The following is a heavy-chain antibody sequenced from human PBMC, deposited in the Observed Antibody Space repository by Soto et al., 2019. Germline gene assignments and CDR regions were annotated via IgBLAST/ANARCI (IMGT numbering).Heavy chain of an antibody. Sequence: SETLSLTCAVYGGSFSGYYWSWIRQPPGKGLEWIGEINHSGSTNYNPSLKSRVTISVDTSKNQFSLKLSSVTAADTAVYYCARHGLTAYMAYYFDFWGQGTQVT. CDR3: ARHGLTAYMAYYFDF. V-gene: IGHV4-34*01. CDR2: INHSGST. D-gene: IGHD3-16*01. J-gene: IGHJ4*02. CDR1: GGSFSGYY.